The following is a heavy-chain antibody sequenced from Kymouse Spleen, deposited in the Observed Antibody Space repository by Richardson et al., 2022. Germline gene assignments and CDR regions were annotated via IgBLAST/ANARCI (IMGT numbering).Heavy chain of an antibody. CDR1: GFTFSSYG. Sequence: QVQLVESGGGVVQPGRSLRLSCAASGFTFSSYGMHWVRQAPGKGLEWVAVIWYDGSNKYYADSVKGRFTISRDNSKNTLYLQMNSLRAEDTAVYYCARDDILTGSFDYWGQGTLVTVSS. V-gene: IGHV3-33*01. J-gene: IGHJ4*02. D-gene: IGHD3-9*01. CDR3: ARDDILTGSFDY. CDR2: IWYDGSNK.